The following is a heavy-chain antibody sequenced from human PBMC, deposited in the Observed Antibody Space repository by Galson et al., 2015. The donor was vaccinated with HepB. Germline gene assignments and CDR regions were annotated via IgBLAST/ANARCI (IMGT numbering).Heavy chain of an antibody. CDR3: ARDRGSSSWNWFDP. V-gene: IGHV6-1*01. CDR2: TYYRSKWYN. D-gene: IGHD6-13*01. CDR1: GDSVSSNSAA. Sequence: CAISGDSVSSNSAAWNWIRQSPSRGLEWLGRTYYRSKWYNDYAVSVKSRITINPDTSKTQFSLQLNSVTPEDTAVYYCARDRGSSSWNWFDPWGQGTLVTVSS. J-gene: IGHJ5*02.